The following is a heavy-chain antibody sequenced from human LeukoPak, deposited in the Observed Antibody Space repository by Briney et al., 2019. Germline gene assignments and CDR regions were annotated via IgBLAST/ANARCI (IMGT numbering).Heavy chain of an antibody. CDR2: IDHSGST. CDR3: ARDSALAQAVMFDY. D-gene: IGHD6-19*01. J-gene: IGHJ4*02. CDR1: GYSISSGYY. Sequence: PSETLSLTCTVSGYSISSGYYWGWIRQPPGKGPERTGSIDHSGSTYYNPSLKSRITISVDTSKNQFSLKLSSVTAADTAVYYCARDSALAQAVMFDYWGQGTLVTVSS. V-gene: IGHV4-38-2*02.